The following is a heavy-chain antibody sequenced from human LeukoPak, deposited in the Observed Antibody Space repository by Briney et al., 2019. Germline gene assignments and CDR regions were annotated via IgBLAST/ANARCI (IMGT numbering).Heavy chain of an antibody. CDR1: GFTFGDYA. J-gene: IGHJ4*02. Sequence: PGGSLRLSCKPSGFTFGDYAMSWVRQAPGKGLEWVGFIRSKAFGATTDYAASVKGRFTVSRDDSKRIAYLQMNSLKTEDTAVYYCTRDCSGSRCYEEMDYWGQGTLVTVSS. V-gene: IGHV3-49*04. CDR2: IRSKAFGATT. CDR3: TRDCSGSRCYEEMDY. D-gene: IGHD2-15*01.